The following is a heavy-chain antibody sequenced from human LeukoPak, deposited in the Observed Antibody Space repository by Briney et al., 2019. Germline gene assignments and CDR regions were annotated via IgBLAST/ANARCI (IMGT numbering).Heavy chain of an antibody. J-gene: IGHJ6*02. V-gene: IGHV1-18*01. CDR3: VRERIAVAGTNYYYYGMDV. CDR1: GYTFTSYG. D-gene: IGHD6-19*01. CDR2: ISAYNGNI. Sequence: ASVKVSCKASGYTFTSYGISWGRQAPGQGLEGMGWISAYNGNINYAQKLQGRVTMTTDTSTSTAYMELRSLRSDDTAVYYCVRERIAVAGTNYYYYGMDVWGQGTTVTVSS.